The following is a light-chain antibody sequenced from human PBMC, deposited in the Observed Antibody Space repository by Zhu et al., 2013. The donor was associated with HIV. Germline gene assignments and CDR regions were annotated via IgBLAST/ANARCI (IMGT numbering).Light chain of an antibody. CDR2: AAS. V-gene: IGKV1-9*01. CDR1: QDINRY. Sequence: DIQLTQSPSFLSASVGDRVTITCRASQDINRYLAWYQQKPGKPPKLLVYAASTTQSGVPSRFGGRGSGTEFTLTITSLQPDDFATYYCLQYNSYSHPFTFGPGTTVDFK. J-gene: IGKJ3*01. CDR3: LQYNSYSHPFT.